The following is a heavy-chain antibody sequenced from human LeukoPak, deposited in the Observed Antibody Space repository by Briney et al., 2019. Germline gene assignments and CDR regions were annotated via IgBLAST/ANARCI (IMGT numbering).Heavy chain of an antibody. V-gene: IGHV3-48*01. CDR1: GFTFSTYS. J-gene: IGHJ4*02. CDR3: ARDRHSSVDY. Sequence: GGSLRLSCAASGFTFSTYSMIWVRQAPGKGLEWLSYTSGDSRTIYYPDSVKGRFTISRDNAKNSLYLQLISLRAEDTAVYYCARDRHSSVDYWGQGTLVTVSS. D-gene: IGHD3-22*01. CDR2: TSGDSRTI.